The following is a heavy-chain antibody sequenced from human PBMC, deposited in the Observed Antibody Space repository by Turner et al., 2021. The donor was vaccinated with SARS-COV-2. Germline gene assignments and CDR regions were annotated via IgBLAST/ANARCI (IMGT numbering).Heavy chain of an antibody. V-gene: IGHV3-30*18. J-gene: IGHJ4*02. CDR3: AKQQGLYSNPMYYFDY. D-gene: IGHD4-4*01. Sequence: QVQLVESGGGVVPPGRSLRLSCAASGFTFSSYGMHWVRQAPGKGLEWVAVTSYDGRNKYYADSVKGRFTISRDNSKNTLYLQMNSLRAEDTAVYYCAKQQGLYSNPMYYFDYWGQGTLVTVSS. CDR1: GFTFSSYG. CDR2: TSYDGRNK.